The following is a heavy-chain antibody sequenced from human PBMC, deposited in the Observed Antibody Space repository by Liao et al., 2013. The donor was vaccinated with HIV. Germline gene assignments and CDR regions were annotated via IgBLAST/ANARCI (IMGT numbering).Heavy chain of an antibody. Sequence: QVQLQESGPGLVKPSETLSLTCSVSLGSIRGYYWSWIRQPAGKGLEWIGRMDSGGSTKYNPSLKRRVTLSVDTSKNQFSLNVNSVTAADTAVYYCARGGGGFDLWGQGTVVIVSS. CDR1: LGSIRGYY. CDR3: ARGGGGFDL. V-gene: IGHV4-4*07. J-gene: IGHJ3*01. CDR2: MDSGGST.